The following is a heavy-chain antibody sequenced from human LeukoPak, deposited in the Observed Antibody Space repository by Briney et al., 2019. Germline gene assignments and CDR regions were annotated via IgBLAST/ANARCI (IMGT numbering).Heavy chain of an antibody. CDR2: IYYSGST. CDR3: ARRKKGGYSSQYLFDY. J-gene: IGHJ4*02. D-gene: IGHD5-18*01. V-gene: IGHV4-39*01. CDR1: GGSINSSSYY. Sequence: SETLSLTCTVSGGSINSSSYYWGWIRQPAGKGLEWIGSIYYSGSTYYNPSLKSRVTISVDTSKNQFSLKLSSVTAADTAVYYCARRKKGGYSSQYLFDYWGQGTLVTVSS.